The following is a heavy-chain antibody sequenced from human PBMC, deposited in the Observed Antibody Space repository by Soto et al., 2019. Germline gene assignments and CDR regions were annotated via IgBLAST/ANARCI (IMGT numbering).Heavy chain of an antibody. Sequence: EVQLVESGGGLIQPGGSLRLSCAAFGLTVSSNYMSWVRQAPGKGLEWVSVIYSGGSTYYADSVKGRFTISRDHSKNPLYLQMNSLRAEDTAVYYCARDRVESGYPEYFQHWGQGTLVSVSS. J-gene: IGHJ1*01. CDR3: ARDRVESGYPEYFQH. V-gene: IGHV3-53*01. CDR1: GLTVSSNY. CDR2: IYSGGST. D-gene: IGHD3-22*01.